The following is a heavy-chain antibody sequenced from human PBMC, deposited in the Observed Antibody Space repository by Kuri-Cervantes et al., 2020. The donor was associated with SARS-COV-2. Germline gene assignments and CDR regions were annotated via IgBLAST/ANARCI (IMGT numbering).Heavy chain of an antibody. CDR3: ARAEWGLIDY. V-gene: IGHV3-7*01. J-gene: IGHJ4*02. D-gene: IGHD1-26*01. CDR2: IKQDGSEK. CDR1: GFTFSSYW. Sequence: GESLKISCAASGFTFSSYWMSWVRQAPGKGLEWVANIKQDGSEKYYVDSVKGRFTISRENAKNSLYLQMNSLRAEDTAVYYCARAEWGLIDYWGQGTLVTVSS.